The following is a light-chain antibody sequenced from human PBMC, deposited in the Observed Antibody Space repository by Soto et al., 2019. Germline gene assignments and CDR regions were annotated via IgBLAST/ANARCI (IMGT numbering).Light chain of an antibody. Sequence: EIVLTQSPGTLSLSPGERATLSCRASQSVSSSYLAWYQQKPGQAPRHLIYGASSRATGIPDRFSGSGSGTDFTLTISRLEPEDFAVYYCQQYGSSPFWTFGQGTKVEIK. CDR3: QQYGSSPFWT. J-gene: IGKJ1*01. CDR2: GAS. V-gene: IGKV3-20*01. CDR1: QSVSSSY.